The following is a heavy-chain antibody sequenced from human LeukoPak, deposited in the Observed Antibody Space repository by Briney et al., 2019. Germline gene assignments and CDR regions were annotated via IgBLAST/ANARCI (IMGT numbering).Heavy chain of an antibody. CDR1: GFTFSSYG. J-gene: IGHJ5*02. Sequence: GGSLRLSCAASGFTFSSYGMHWVRQAPGKGLEWVAFIRYDGSNKYYADSVKGRFTISRDNSKNTLYLQMNSLRAEDTAVYYCAKEPAWYSSSWTRENWFDPWGQGTLVTVSS. CDR3: AKEPAWYSSSWTRENWFDP. CDR2: IRYDGSNK. V-gene: IGHV3-30*02. D-gene: IGHD6-13*01.